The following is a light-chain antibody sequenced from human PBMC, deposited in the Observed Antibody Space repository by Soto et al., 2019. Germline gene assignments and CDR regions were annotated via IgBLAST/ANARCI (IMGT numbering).Light chain of an antibody. CDR1: QSVSSNY. Sequence: EIVLTQSPATLSLSPGERATLSCRASQSVSSNYLAWYHHKPGQAPSLLISGSSNRATGIPDRFSGSGSGTDFTLTISRLEPEDFAVYYCQQYGNSPQTFGQGAKVEIK. V-gene: IGKV3-20*01. CDR3: QQYGNSPQT. J-gene: IGKJ1*01. CDR2: GSS.